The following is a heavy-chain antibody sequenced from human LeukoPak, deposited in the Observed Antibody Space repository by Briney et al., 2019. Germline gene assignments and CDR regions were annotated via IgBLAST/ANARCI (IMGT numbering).Heavy chain of an antibody. CDR1: GFTFSSYW. CDR2: INSDGSST. J-gene: IGHJ6*03. D-gene: IGHD5-24*01. V-gene: IGHV3-74*01. Sequence: GGSLRLSCAASGFTFSSYWMHWVRQAPGKGLVWVSRINSDGSSTNYADSVKGGFTISRDNAKNTLYLQMNSLRAEDTAVYYCARGTWATLYYYYMDVWGKGTTVTVSS. CDR3: ARGTWATLYYYYMDV.